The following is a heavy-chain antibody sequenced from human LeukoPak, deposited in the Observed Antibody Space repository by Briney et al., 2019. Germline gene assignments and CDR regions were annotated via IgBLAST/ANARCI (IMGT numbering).Heavy chain of an antibody. J-gene: IGHJ4*02. Sequence: GGSLRLSCAASGFTFSSYGMHWVRQAPGKGREWVAVISFDGSNKYCSDSVKGRFTISRDNAKNTLYLKMNSLRAEDTAVYYCARDLDYGGNSTFDYWGQGTLVTVSS. CDR3: ARDLDYGGNSTFDY. V-gene: IGHV3-30*03. D-gene: IGHD4-23*01. CDR1: GFTFSSYG. CDR2: ISFDGSNK.